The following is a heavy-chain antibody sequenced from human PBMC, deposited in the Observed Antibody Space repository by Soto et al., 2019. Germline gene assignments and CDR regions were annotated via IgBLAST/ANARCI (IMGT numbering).Heavy chain of an antibody. V-gene: IGHV1-18*01. CDR2: ISAYNGNT. CDR3: ARDRHPVEQWLAAYFDY. Sequence: GASVKVSCKASGYTFTSYGISWVRRAPGQGLEWMGWISAYNGNTNYAQKLQGRVTMTTDTSTSTAYMELRSLRSDDTAVYYCARDRHPVEQWLAAYFDYWGQGTLVTVSS. J-gene: IGHJ4*02. CDR1: GYTFTSYG. D-gene: IGHD6-19*01.